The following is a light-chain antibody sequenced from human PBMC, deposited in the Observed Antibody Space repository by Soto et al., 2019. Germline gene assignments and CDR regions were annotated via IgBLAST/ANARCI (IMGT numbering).Light chain of an antibody. J-gene: IGKJ4*01. CDR3: QQHINWPLT. CDR2: EAS. CDR1: QAVSSS. V-gene: IGKV3-11*01. Sequence: EIVLTQSPATLSVSAGERATLSCRASQAVSSSLAWYQHKPGQAPRLLLYEASNRSTGIPARFSGSGSGAAFTPTTSSLEPEDFALSYCQQHINWPLTFGGGTKVDIK.